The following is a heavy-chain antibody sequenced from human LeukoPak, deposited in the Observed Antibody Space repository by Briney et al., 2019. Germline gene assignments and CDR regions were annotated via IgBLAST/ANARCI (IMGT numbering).Heavy chain of an antibody. CDR3: ARGGIGVVPAPSYFDY. CDR2: ISNDGRNQ. Sequence: GRSLRLSCVASGLTFSNYGMHWVRQAPGKGLEWVAVISNDGRNQYYADSVKGRFTISRDNAKNTLYLQMNSLRAEDTAVYYCARGGIGVVPAPSYFDYWGQGTLVTVSS. CDR1: GLTFSNYG. J-gene: IGHJ4*02. D-gene: IGHD2-2*01. V-gene: IGHV3-30*03.